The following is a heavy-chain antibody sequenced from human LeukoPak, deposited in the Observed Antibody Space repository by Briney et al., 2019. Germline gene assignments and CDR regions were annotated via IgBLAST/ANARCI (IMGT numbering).Heavy chain of an antibody. Sequence: GASVKVSCKASGYTFSDYAMHWVRQAPGQRFEWMGWIDAGNGDTRYSQKFQGRVTITRDTSASTAYIELRSLRSEDTAMYYCARGSPSDWLFDQWGQKPLVTIS. CDR3: ARGSPSDWLFDQ. CDR1: GYTFSDYA. V-gene: IGHV1-3*01. J-gene: IGHJ4*02. CDR2: IDAGNGDT. D-gene: IGHD1-26*01.